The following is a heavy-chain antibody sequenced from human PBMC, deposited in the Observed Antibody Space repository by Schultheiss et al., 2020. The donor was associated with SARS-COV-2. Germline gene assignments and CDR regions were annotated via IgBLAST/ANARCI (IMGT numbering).Heavy chain of an antibody. J-gene: IGHJ6*02. Sequence: GGSLRLSCAASGFTFSSYAMHWVRQAPGKGLECVAYIGGSGTTIYYADSVKGRFTISRDNSKNTVYLQMNSLSPEDTAVYYCARDVDYGDYSGDGMDVWGQGTTVTVSS. V-gene: IGHV3-48*01. CDR2: IGGSGTTI. CDR3: ARDVDYGDYSGDGMDV. CDR1: GFTFSSYA. D-gene: IGHD4-17*01.